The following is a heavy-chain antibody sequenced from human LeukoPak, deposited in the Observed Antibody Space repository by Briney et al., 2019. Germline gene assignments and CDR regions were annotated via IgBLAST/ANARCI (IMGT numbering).Heavy chain of an antibody. Sequence: GGSLRLSCAASGFTFSSYNMNWVRQAPGKGLEWVSHISSSSRTIYYADPVKGRFTISRDNAKNSLYLQMNSLRAEDTAVYYCARDTWITLGYYYYGMDVWGQGTTVTVSS. J-gene: IGHJ6*02. V-gene: IGHV3-48*01. CDR3: ARDTWITLGYYYYGMDV. CDR1: GFTFSSYN. CDR2: ISSSSRTI. D-gene: IGHD3-16*01.